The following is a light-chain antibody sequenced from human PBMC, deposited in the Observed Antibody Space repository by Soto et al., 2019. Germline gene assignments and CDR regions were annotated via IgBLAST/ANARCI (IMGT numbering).Light chain of an antibody. CDR1: QGISSY. Sequence: DIQMTQSPSSLSASVGDRVTITCRASQGISSYLAWYQQKPGKVPKLLIYGASTLHSGVPSRFSGSGSGTDFTLTINSLQPEDVATYYCQRYNSVPNTFGPRTKVDIK. CDR3: QRYNSVPNT. V-gene: IGKV1-27*01. CDR2: GAS. J-gene: IGKJ3*01.